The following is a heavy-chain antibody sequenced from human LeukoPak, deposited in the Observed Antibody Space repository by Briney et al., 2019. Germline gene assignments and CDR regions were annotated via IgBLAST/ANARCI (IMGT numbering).Heavy chain of an antibody. Sequence: WGSLRLSCAASGFTFSSFAMTWVRQAPGRRLEWVSGISVTGNVTYYIDSVKGRFTISRDDSKSVLYLQMDSLRADDTAVYYCVKDRIRGDSFWGQGTLVSVSS. CDR3: VKDRIRGDSF. D-gene: IGHD3-16*01. CDR2: ISVTGNVT. J-gene: IGHJ4*02. CDR1: GFTFSSFA. V-gene: IGHV3-23*01.